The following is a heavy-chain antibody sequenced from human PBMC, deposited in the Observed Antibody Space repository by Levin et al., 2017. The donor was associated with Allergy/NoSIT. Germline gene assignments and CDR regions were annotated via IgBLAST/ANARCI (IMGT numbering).Heavy chain of an antibody. CDR3: AKETGLAGGVSFDC. V-gene: IGHV3-23*01. Sequence: SCAASGLTFSTYAMTWVRQAPGKGLEWVSGINGNGDGTCYADSVNGRFTVSRDNAKNTLYLQVDSLRADDTAVYYCAKETGLAGGVSFDCWGQGTLVTVSS. CDR1: GLTFSTYA. J-gene: IGHJ4*02. D-gene: IGHD2-8*02. CDR2: INGNGDGT.